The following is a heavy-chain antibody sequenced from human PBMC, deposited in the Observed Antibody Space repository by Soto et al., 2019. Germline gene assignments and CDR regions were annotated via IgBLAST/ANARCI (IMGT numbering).Heavy chain of an antibody. CDR3: ARDYYDSSGYYSNAFDI. CDR1: GGTFSSYA. D-gene: IGHD3-22*01. CDR2: IIPIFGTA. Sequence: QVQRVQSGAEVKKPGSSVKVSCKASGGTFSSYAISWVRQAPGQGLEWMGGIIPIFGTANYAQKFQGRVTITADESTSTAYMELSSLRSEDTAVYYCARDYYDSSGYYSNAFDIWGQGTMVTVSS. J-gene: IGHJ3*02. V-gene: IGHV1-69*01.